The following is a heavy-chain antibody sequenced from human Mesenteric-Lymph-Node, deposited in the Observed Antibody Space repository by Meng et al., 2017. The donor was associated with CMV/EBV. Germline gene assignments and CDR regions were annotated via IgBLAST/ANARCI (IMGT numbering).Heavy chain of an antibody. CDR1: GFTFSSYW. Sequence: GESLKISCAASGFTFSSYWMSWVRQAPGKGLEWVANIKEDGSKQYYVDSVKGRFTISRDNAKNSLYLQMNSLRAEDTAVYYCGRSYWNAFGLWGQGTMVTVSS. J-gene: IGHJ3*01. D-gene: IGHD1-26*01. V-gene: IGHV3-7*01. CDR3: GRSYWNAFGL. CDR2: IKEDGSKQ.